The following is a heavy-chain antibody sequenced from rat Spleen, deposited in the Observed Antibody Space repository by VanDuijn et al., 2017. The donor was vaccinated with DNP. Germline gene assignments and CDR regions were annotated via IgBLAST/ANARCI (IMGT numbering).Heavy chain of an antibody. CDR1: GFTFSNYG. V-gene: IGHV5-29*01. Sequence: EVQLVESGGGLMQPGRSLKLSCAASGFTFSNYGMAWVRQAPTKGLEWVTTISYDGGNTYYRDSVKGRFTISRDDSKRILYRQMDSLRSEDTATYYCARQDLYWGQGTLVTVSS. J-gene: IGHJ3*01. CDR2: ISYDGGNT. CDR3: ARQDLY.